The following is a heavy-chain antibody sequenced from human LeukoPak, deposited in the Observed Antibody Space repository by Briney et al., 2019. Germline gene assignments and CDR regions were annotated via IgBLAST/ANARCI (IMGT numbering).Heavy chain of an antibody. Sequence: SETLSLTCTVSGGSISSGGYYWSWIRQHPGKGLEWIGYIYYSGSTYYNPSLKSRVTISVDTSKNQFSLKLSSVTAADTAVYYCARVKRIFGVVNYFDFWGQGTLVTVSS. CDR1: GGSISSGGYY. V-gene: IGHV4-31*03. D-gene: IGHD3-3*01. J-gene: IGHJ4*02. CDR2: IYYSGST. CDR3: ARVKRIFGVVNYFDF.